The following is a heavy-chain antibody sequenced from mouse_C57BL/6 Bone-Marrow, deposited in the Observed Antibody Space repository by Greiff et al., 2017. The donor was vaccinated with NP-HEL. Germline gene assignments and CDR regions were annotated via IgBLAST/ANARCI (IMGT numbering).Heavy chain of an antibody. CDR2: INPSSGYT. D-gene: IGHD1-1*01. J-gene: IGHJ1*03. V-gene: IGHV1-7*01. CDR1: GYTFTSYW. CDR3: ARFGSSPNWYFDV. Sequence: QVQLQQSGAELAKPGASVKLSCKASGYTFTSYWMHWVKQRPGQGLEWIGYINPSSGYTKYNQKFKDKATVTADKSSSTAYMQLSSLTYEDSAVYYCARFGSSPNWYFDVWGTGTTVTVSS.